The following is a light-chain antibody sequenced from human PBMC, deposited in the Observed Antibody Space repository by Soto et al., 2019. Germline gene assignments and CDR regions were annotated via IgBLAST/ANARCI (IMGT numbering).Light chain of an antibody. CDR3: QQYRT. Sequence: EIVMTQSPATLSVSPGERATLSCRASQTVSRNLAWYQQKPGQAPRLLIYGASTRATGSPARFSGSGAGTEFTLPIRSLPSEDFAIYYCQQYRTFGQGTRVE. J-gene: IGKJ1*01. CDR2: GAS. V-gene: IGKV3-15*01. CDR1: QTVSRN.